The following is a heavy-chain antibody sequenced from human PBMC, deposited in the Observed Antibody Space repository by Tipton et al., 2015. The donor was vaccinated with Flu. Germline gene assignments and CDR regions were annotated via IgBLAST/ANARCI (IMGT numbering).Heavy chain of an antibody. D-gene: IGHD6-19*01. CDR1: GGSISSGSYY. J-gene: IGHJ5*02. CDR2: IYTSGGT. Sequence: TLSLTCTVSGGSISSGSYYWSWNRQPAGKGLEWIGRIYTSGGTNYNPSLKSRVTISVDTSKNQFSLKLSSVTAADPAAYYCARDLDSSGWYDNWFDPWGQGTLVTVSS. V-gene: IGHV4-61*02. CDR3: ARDLDSSGWYDNWFDP.